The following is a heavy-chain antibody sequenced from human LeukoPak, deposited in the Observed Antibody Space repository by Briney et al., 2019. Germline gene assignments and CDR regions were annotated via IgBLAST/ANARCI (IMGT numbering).Heavy chain of an antibody. V-gene: IGHV3-23*01. CDR2: ISGSGGST. CDR3: ARGGYYFDY. J-gene: IGHJ4*02. Sequence: GGSLRLSCAASGFTFSSYAMSCVRQAPGKGMEWVSAISGSGGSTYYADSVKGRFTISRDNSKNTLYLQMNSLRAEDTAVYYCARGGYYFDYWGQGTLVTVSS. CDR1: GFTFSSYA. D-gene: IGHD3-16*01.